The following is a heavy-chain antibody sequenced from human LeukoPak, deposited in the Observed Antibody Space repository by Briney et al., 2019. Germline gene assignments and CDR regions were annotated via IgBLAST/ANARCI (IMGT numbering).Heavy chain of an antibody. CDR3: ARHPLPGSGDPEYYYYYGMDV. V-gene: IGHV4-39*01. CDR2: IYYSGST. D-gene: IGHD3-10*01. CDR1: GGSISSSSYY. J-gene: IGHJ6*02. Sequence: SETLSLTCTVSGGSISSSSYYWGWIRQPPGKGLEWIGSIYYSGSTYYNPSLKSRVTISVDTSKNQFSLKLSSVTAADTAVYYCARHPLPGSGDPEYYYYYGMDVWGQGTTVTVPS.